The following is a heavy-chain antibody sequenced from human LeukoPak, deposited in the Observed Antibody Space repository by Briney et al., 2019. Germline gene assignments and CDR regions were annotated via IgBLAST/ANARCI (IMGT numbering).Heavy chain of an antibody. CDR3: ARSFVSSALYYYYGMDV. Sequence: PSETLSLTCTVSGGSISSGGYYWSWIRQHPGKGLEWIGYIYYSGSTYYNPSLKSRVTISVDTSKNQFPLKLSSVTAADTAVYYCARSFVSSALYYYYGMDVWGQGTTVTVSS. J-gene: IGHJ6*02. D-gene: IGHD2/OR15-2a*01. CDR1: GGSISSGGYY. CDR2: IYYSGST. V-gene: IGHV4-31*03.